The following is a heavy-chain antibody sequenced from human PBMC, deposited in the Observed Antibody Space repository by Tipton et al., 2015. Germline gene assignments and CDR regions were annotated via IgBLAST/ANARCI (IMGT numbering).Heavy chain of an antibody. CDR2: IGGSGISA. CDR3: AKDSGAVGGYFYYYGMDV. D-gene: IGHD6-19*01. Sequence: SLRLSCAASGFTFTTYAMTWVRQAPGKGLEWVAAIGGSGISAYYADSVKGRFTISRDNSKNTLYLQLNSLRAEDTAVYYCAKDSGAVGGYFYYYGMDVWGQGTTVTVSS. CDR1: GFTFTTYA. J-gene: IGHJ6*02. V-gene: IGHV3-23*01.